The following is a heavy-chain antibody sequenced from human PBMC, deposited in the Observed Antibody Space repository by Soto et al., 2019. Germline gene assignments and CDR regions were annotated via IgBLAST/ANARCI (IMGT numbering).Heavy chain of an antibody. J-gene: IGHJ5*01. V-gene: IGHV1-3*01. CDR1: GYTFTNYA. CDR3: ARGRWVHGPGKYYLDS. D-gene: IGHD3-10*01. CDR2: INAGNSDT. Sequence: QVQFVQSGAEVRKPGASVKVSCKASGYTFTNYAVYWVRQAPGQRLEWLGWINAGNSDTKYSQNFQGRVTLTRDISASTIYMELGTLTSEDTAVYYCARGRWVHGPGKYYLDSWGQGSLVTVSS.